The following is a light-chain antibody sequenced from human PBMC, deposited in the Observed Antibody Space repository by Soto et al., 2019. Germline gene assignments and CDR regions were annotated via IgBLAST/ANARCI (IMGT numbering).Light chain of an antibody. J-gene: IGKJ1*01. V-gene: IGKV3-15*01. CDR1: QSVSSN. CDR2: GAS. CDR3: QQHNNWPPWT. Sequence: EIVMTQSPATLSVSPGERATLSCRASQSVSSNLAWYQQKPGQPPRLLMYGASTRATGIPDRFSGSGSGTEFTLTISSLQSEAFVVYYCQQHNNWPPWTFGQGTKVEIK.